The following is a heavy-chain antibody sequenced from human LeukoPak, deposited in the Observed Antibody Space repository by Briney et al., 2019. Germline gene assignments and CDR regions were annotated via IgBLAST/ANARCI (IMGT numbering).Heavy chain of an antibody. CDR3: ASPDPMDY. V-gene: IGHV3-23*01. CDR1: GFTFSSYA. J-gene: IGHJ4*02. Sequence: PGGSLRLSCATSGFTFSSYAMSWVRQAPGKGLEWVAGIHADSGRTYHADSVKGRFTIFRDNAKNSLYLQMNSLRAEDTAVYYCASPDPMDYWGQGTLVTVSS. D-gene: IGHD1-14*01. CDR2: IHADSGRT.